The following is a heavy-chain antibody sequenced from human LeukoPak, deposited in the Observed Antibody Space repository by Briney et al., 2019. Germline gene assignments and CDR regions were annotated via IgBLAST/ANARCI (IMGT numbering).Heavy chain of an antibody. CDR1: GFTFSSYA. CDR2: ISGSGGST. Sequence: PGGSLRLSCAASGFTFSSYAMSWVRQAPGKGLEWVSAISGSGGSTYYADSVKGRFTVSRDISKSTVYLQMNILRPDDTAMYYCARDRLGSIDYWGQGTLVTVSS. V-gene: IGHV3-23*01. J-gene: IGHJ4*02. CDR3: ARDRLGSIDY.